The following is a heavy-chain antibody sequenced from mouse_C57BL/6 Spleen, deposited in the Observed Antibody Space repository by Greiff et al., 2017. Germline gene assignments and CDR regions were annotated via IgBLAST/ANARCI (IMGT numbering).Heavy chain of an antibody. Sequence: QVQLQQPGAELVKPGASVKMSCKASGYTFTSYWITWVKQRPGQGLEWIGDIYPGSGSTNYNEKFKSKATLTVATSSSTAYMQLSSLTSEDAAVYYCARRATVVADYWGQGTTLTVSS. J-gene: IGHJ2*01. CDR2: IYPGSGST. CDR3: ARRATVVADY. V-gene: IGHV1-55*01. CDR1: GYTFTSYW. D-gene: IGHD1-1*01.